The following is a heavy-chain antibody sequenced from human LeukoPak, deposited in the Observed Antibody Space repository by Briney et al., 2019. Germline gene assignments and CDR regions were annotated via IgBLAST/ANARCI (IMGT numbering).Heavy chain of an antibody. D-gene: IGHD3-3*01. CDR2: ISAYNGDT. Sequence: ASVTVSFKASGNTFNGYGITWVRQVPGQGLEWMGWISAYNGDTKYAQKLQDRVTMTTDTSTNTAYMELRSLRSDDTAVYYCAREEYFYDWSGSRTTTDSWGQGTLVTVSS. V-gene: IGHV1-18*01. CDR3: AREEYFYDWSGSRTTTDS. J-gene: IGHJ4*02. CDR1: GNTFNGYG.